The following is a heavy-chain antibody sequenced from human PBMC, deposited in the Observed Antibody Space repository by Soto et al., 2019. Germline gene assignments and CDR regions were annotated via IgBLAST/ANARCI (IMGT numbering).Heavy chain of an antibody. V-gene: IGHV4-59*01. D-gene: IGHD5-12*01. CDR3: ARDPVDGYAFFDY. CDR1: GGSISSYY. Sequence: SETLSLTCTVSGGSISSYYWSWIRQSPGKGLEWMGYIYYSGSTNYNPSLKSRVTISVDTSKKQSSLKLTSVTAADTAVYYCARDPVDGYAFFDYWGQGTLVTVSS. J-gene: IGHJ4*02. CDR2: IYYSGST.